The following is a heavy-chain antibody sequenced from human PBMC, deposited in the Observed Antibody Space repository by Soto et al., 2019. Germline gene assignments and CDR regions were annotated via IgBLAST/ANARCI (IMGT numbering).Heavy chain of an antibody. CDR3: ATHPPYGPLDH. CDR2: IYYSENT. D-gene: IGHD4-17*01. V-gene: IGHV4-39*01. Sequence: QLQLQESGPGLVKPSETLSLTCTVSGGSISSSSNHWGWIRQPPGKGLEWIGNIYYSENTYYNPSLQSQVTISVGTSKNQFSLRLTSVTAADTAVYYCATHPPYGPLDHWGRGTLVTVSS. CDR1: GGSISSSSNH. J-gene: IGHJ4*02.